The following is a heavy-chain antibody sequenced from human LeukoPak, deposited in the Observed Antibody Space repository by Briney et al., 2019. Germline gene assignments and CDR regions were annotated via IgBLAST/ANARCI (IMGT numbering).Heavy chain of an antibody. Sequence: ASVKVSCKASGYTFTGYYMHWVRQAPGQGLEWMGWINPNSGGTNYAQKFQGRVTMTRDTSISTAYMELSRLRSDDTAVYYCAREQQQLVRTDYYYYYMDVWGKGTTVTVSS. J-gene: IGHJ6*03. V-gene: IGHV1-2*02. CDR3: AREQQQLVRTDYYYYYMDV. CDR1: GYTFTGYY. D-gene: IGHD6-13*01. CDR2: INPNSGGT.